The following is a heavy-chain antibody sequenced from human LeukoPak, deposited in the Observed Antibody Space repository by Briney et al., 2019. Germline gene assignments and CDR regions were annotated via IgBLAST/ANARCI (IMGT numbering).Heavy chain of an antibody. V-gene: IGHV4-34*01. CDR3: AGRGGLTLFGVVLEYYFDY. D-gene: IGHD3-3*01. CDR1: GGSFNGYF. J-gene: IGHJ4*02. Sequence: PSETLSLTCAVHGGSFNGYFWSWIRQPPGKGLEWIGEINHSGSTNYNPSLKSRVTISEDTSKKQFSLKLSSVTAADTAVYYCAGRGGLTLFGVVLEYYFDYWGQGTLVTVSS. CDR2: INHSGST.